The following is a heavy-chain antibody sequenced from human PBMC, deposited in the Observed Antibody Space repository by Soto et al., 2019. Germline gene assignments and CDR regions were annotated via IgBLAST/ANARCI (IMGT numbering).Heavy chain of an antibody. CDR3: ARXIYDSDTGPNFQYYFDS. Sequence: GESLKISCKGSGYSFAGYWITWVRQKPGKGLEWMGRIDPSDSQTYYSPSFRGHVTISATKSITTVFLQRSSLRASDTAMYYCARXIYDSDTGPNFQYYFDSWGPGTPVTVSS. CDR2: IDPSDSQT. V-gene: IGHV5-10-1*01. D-gene: IGHD3-22*01. CDR1: GYSFAGYW. J-gene: IGHJ4*02.